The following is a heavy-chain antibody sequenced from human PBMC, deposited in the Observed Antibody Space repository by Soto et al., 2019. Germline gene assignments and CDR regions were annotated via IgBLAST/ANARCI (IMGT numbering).Heavy chain of an antibody. V-gene: IGHV3-7*01. Sequence: GGSLRLSCAASGFTFSNSWMTWVRQAPGRRLEWVANIKPDGSVIYYLDSVKGRFTISRDNAKNSLYLQMNSLRAEDTAVYYCARETIVVVPAVMLGYYYYGMDVWGQGTTVTVSS. CDR1: GFTFSNSW. CDR3: ARETIVVVPAVMLGYYYYGMDV. J-gene: IGHJ6*02. CDR2: IKPDGSVI. D-gene: IGHD2-2*01.